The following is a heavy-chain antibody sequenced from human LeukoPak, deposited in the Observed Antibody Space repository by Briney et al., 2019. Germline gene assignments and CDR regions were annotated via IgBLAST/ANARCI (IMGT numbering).Heavy chain of an antibody. CDR1: GYTFTSYD. CDR3: ASSNEPAATDYYYYGMDV. V-gene: IGHV1-69*13. D-gene: IGHD2-2*01. CDR2: IIPIFGTA. J-gene: IGHJ6*04. Sequence: GASVKVSCKASGYTFTSYDINWVRQAPGQGHEWMGGIIPIFGTANYAQKFQGRVTITADESTSTAYMELSSLRSEDTAVYYCASSNEPAATDYYYYGMDVWGKGTTVTVSS.